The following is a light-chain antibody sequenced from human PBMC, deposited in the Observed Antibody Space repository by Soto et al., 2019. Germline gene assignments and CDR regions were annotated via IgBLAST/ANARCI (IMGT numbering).Light chain of an antibody. CDR3: AAWDDTLSGPV. J-gene: IGLJ3*02. CDR2: TSD. V-gene: IGLV1-44*01. CDR1: NSNIGSNS. Sequence: QSVLTQPPSAYGTPGQRVTISCSGGNSNIGSNSVTWYQQFPRTAPKLLIYTSDQRPSGVPDRFSGSKSGTSASLAISGLQSEDEAEYYCAAWDDTLSGPVFGGGTKLTVL.